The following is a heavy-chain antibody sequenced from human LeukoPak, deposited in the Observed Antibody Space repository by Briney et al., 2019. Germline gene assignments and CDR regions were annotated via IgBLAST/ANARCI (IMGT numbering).Heavy chain of an antibody. J-gene: IGHJ5*02. D-gene: IGHD2-15*01. Sequence: SETLSLTCTVSGGSISSYYWTWIRQPAGKGLEWIGRISTSGNTYYNPSLKSRLTMSVNTSKNQFSLKLSSVTAADTAVYYCARGTRYCSGDSCQNWFDPWGQGTLVTVSS. CDR3: ARGTRYCSGDSCQNWFDP. V-gene: IGHV4-4*07. CDR2: ISTSGNT. CDR1: GGSISSYY.